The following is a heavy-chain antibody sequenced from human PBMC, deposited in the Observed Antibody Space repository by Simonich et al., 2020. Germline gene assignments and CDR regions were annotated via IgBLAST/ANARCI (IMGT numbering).Heavy chain of an antibody. J-gene: IGHJ3*02. D-gene: IGHD5-12*01. CDR3: ARDSSYYAFDI. CDR2: ISSSSSTI. Sequence: EVQLVESGGGLVQPGGSLRLSCAASGITFSSYSMNWVRQAPGKGRGWVSYISSSSSTIYYADSVKGRFTISRDNAKNSLYLQMNSLRAEDTAVYYCARDSSYYAFDIWGQGTMVTVSS. CDR1: GITFSSYS. V-gene: IGHV3-48*01.